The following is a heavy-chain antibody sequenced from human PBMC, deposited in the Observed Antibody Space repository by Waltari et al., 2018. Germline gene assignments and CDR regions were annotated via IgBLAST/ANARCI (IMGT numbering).Heavy chain of an antibody. CDR3: VKAKTAVTNFQH. D-gene: IGHD4-4*01. J-gene: IGHJ1*01. CDR2: ITWNSNSM. V-gene: IGHV3-9*01. Sequence: LLESGGGLVQPGGSLVLFCSAVAFTFDDFAMHWVWQVPGKGLEWVSSITWNSNSMQYADSVKGRFTISRDNAKNSLFLRMNSLRREDTALYYCVKAKTAVTNFQHWGQGTLVTVSS. CDR1: AFTFDDFA.